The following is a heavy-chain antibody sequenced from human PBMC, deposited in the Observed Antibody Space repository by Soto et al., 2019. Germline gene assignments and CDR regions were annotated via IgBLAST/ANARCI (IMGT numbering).Heavy chain of an antibody. CDR1: GGSISSGGYY. CDR2: IYYSGST. V-gene: IGHV4-31*03. J-gene: IGHJ6*02. CDR3: ATHPTMVRGVIHYGMDX. D-gene: IGHD3-10*01. Sequence: PSETLCLTCTVSGGSISSGGYYWSWIRQHPGKGLEWIGYIYYSGSTYYNTSLKSRVTISVDTSKNQFSLKLSSVTAADTAVYYCATHPTMVRGVIHYGMDXWGQGTRVTVS.